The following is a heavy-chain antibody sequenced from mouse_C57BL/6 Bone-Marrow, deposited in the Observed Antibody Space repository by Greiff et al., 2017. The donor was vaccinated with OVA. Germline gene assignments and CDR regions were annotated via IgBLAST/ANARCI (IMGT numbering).Heavy chain of an antibody. D-gene: IGHD2-3*01. V-gene: IGHV1-12*01. J-gene: IGHJ2*01. CDR2: IYPGNGDT. CDR1: GYTFTSYN. Sequence: QVQLQQSGAELVRPGASVKMSCKASGYTFTSYNMHWVKQTPRQGLEWIGAIYPGNGDTSYNQKFKGKATLTVDKSSSTAYMQLSSLTSEDSAVYFCARREIFLYDGYTRYYFDYWGQGTTLTVSS. CDR3: ARREIFLYDGYTRYYFDY.